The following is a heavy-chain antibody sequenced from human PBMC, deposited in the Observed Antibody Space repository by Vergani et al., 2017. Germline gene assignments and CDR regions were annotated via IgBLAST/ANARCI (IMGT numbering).Heavy chain of an antibody. CDR1: GYPFSTHW. J-gene: IGHJ1*01. CDR2: IYPGDSEL. Sequence: EVQLVQSGADATKPGESLKISCVGSGYPFSTHWIGWVRQTPEKGLEWMGIIYPGDSELRYHPSFEGHVTISADESINTAYLQWRSLKASDSGMYYCVRRRNSGRYPRGDFQYWGQGTLVVVSS. V-gene: IGHV5-51*01. CDR3: VRRRNSGRYPRGDFQY. D-gene: IGHD1-26*01.